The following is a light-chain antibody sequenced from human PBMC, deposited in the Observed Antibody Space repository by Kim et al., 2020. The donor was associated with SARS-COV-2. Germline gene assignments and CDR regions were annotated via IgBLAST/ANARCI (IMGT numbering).Light chain of an antibody. CDR3: QQRSNWPPLT. CDR2: DAS. CDR1: ECYKL. J-gene: IGKJ4*01. V-gene: IGKV3-11*01. Sequence: GGKPPPFRRGRSECYKLLSREPTEPWPAPRLLIYDASNRATGIPARFSGSGSGTDFTLTISSLEPEDFAVYYCQQRSNWPPLTFGGGTKVDIK.